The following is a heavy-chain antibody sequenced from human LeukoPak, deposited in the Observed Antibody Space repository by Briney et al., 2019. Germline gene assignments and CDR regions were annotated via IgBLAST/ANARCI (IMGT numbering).Heavy chain of an antibody. J-gene: IGHJ4*02. CDR2: ISSSGSTI. CDR1: GFTFSSYE. Sequence: PGGSLRLSCAASGFTFSSYEMNWVRQAPGKGLEWVSYISSSGSTIYYADSVKGRFTISRDNAKNSLYLQMNSLRAEDTAVYYCARDHVVEDGYKFDYWGQGTLVTVSS. D-gene: IGHD5-24*01. V-gene: IGHV3-48*03. CDR3: ARDHVVEDGYKFDY.